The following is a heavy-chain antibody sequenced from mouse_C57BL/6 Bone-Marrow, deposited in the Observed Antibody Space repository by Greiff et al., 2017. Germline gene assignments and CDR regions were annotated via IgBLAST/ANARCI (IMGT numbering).Heavy chain of an antibody. D-gene: IGHD1-1*01. V-gene: IGHV5-4*03. CDR1: GFTFSSYA. J-gene: IGHJ4*01. CDR2: ISDGGSYT. CDR3: ARASTVVAAYYAMDY. Sequence: EVKLMESGGGLVKPGGSLKLSCAASGFTFSSYAMSWVRQTPEKRLEWVATISDGGSYTYYPDNVKGRFTISRDNAKNNLYLQMSHLKSEDTAMYYCARASTVVAAYYAMDYWGQGTSVTVSS.